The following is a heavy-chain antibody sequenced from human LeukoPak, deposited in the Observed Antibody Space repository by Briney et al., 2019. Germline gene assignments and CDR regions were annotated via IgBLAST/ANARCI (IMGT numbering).Heavy chain of an antibody. Sequence: PSETLSLTCAVSGYSISSGYYWGWIRQPPGKGLEWIGSIYHSGSTYYNPSLKSRVTISVDTSKNQLSLKVSSVTAADTAVYYCARAAGARYCSGGICYHFDYWGQGTLVTVSS. D-gene: IGHD2-15*01. CDR3: ARAAGARYCSGGICYHFDY. V-gene: IGHV4-38-2*01. CDR2: IYHSGST. CDR1: GYSISSGYY. J-gene: IGHJ4*02.